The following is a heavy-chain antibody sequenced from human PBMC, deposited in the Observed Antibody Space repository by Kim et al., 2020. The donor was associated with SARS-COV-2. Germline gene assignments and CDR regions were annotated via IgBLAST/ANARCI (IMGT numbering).Heavy chain of an antibody. J-gene: IGHJ6*02. CDR2: IIPIFGTA. Sequence: SVKVSCKASGGTFSSYAISWVRQAPGQGLEWMGGIIPIFGTANYAQKFQGRVTITADESTSTAYMELSSLRSEDTAVYYCATPMYYDFWSGSYGMDVWGQGTTVTVSS. V-gene: IGHV1-69*13. CDR1: GGTFSSYA. D-gene: IGHD3-3*01. CDR3: ATPMYYDFWSGSYGMDV.